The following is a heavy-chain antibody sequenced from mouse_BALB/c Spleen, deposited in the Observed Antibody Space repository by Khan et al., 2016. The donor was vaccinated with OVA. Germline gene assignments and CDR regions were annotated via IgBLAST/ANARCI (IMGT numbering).Heavy chain of an antibody. CDR1: GFTFSSYT. J-gene: IGHJ4*01. CDR3: TRGEGYYGNPYAIDF. V-gene: IGHV5-6-4*01. D-gene: IGHD2-1*01. CDR2: ISSGGTYT. Sequence: EVHLVESGGGLVKPGGSLKLSCAASGFTFSSYTMSWVRQTPAKRLEWVATISSGGTYTYYVASMEGRFTLSRDNAKNTLNLEMTSLKDEDTAHFYCTRGEGYYGNPYAIDFWGQGTSVTVSS.